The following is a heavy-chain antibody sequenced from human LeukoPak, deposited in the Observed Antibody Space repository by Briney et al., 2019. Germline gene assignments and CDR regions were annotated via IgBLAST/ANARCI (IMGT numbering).Heavy chain of an antibody. Sequence: ASVKVSCKASGYTFTGYYMHWVRQAPGQGLEWMGWINPNSGGTNYAQKFQGRVTMTRDTSISTAYMELSRLRSDDTAVYYCARPNSSSSGFDYWGQGTLVTVSS. V-gene: IGHV1-2*02. J-gene: IGHJ4*02. D-gene: IGHD6-6*01. CDR2: INPNSGGT. CDR3: ARPNSSSSGFDY. CDR1: GYTFTGYY.